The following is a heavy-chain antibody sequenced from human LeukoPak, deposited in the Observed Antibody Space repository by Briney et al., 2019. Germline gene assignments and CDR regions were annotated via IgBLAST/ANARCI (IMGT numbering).Heavy chain of an antibody. CDR1: GFTFSSYA. V-gene: IGHV3-23*01. CDR3: AKGRVLLWFGELLSDSPYYFDY. CDR2: ICGSGGST. D-gene: IGHD3-10*01. J-gene: IGHJ4*02. Sequence: PGGSLRLSCAASGFTFSSYAMSWVRQAPGKGLEWVSAICGSGGSTYYADSVKGRFTISRDNSKNTLYLQMNSLRAEDTAVYYCAKGRVLLWFGELLSDSPYYFDYWGQGTLVTVSS.